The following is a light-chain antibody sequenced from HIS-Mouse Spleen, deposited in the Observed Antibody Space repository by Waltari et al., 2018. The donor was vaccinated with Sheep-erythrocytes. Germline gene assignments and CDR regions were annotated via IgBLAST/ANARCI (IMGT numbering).Light chain of an antibody. J-gene: IGLJ3*02. Sequence: SYELTQPPSVSVSPGQTASITCPGDKLGDKYACWYHQKPGQSPVLVIYQDSKRPSGIPERFSGSNSGNTASLTISGLQAEDEADYYCCSYAGSSTPWVFGGGTKLTVL. CDR1: KLGDKY. CDR2: QDS. V-gene: IGLV3-1*01. CDR3: CSYAGSSTPWV.